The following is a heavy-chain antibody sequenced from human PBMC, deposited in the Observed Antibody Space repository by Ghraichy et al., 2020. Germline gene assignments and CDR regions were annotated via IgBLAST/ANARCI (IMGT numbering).Heavy chain of an antibody. J-gene: IGHJ4*02. CDR2: ISASGDTT. Sequence: GGSLRLSCAASGFSLTTLTTYAMTWVRQAPGKGLEWVSTISASGDTTYYAGSVKGRFTISRDSSKNTLYLQMNSLRAEDTALYYCAKYCSGANCYSGLYWGQGTLVTVSS. D-gene: IGHD2-15*01. V-gene: IGHV3-23*01. CDR1: GFSLTTLTTYA. CDR3: AKYCSGANCYSGLY.